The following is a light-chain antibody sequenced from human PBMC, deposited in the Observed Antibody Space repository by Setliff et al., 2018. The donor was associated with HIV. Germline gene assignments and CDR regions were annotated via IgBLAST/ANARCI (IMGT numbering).Light chain of an antibody. Sequence: QSVLTQPASVSGSPGQSITISCTGSSSDIGDYESVSWYQQHPGEVPKLMIYDATKRPSGVSNRFSASKSGNTASLTISGLQAEDEAHYYCCSYAGGDTWIFGGGTKVTVL. J-gene: IGLJ2*01. CDR1: SSDIGDYES. CDR2: DAT. V-gene: IGLV2-23*01. CDR3: CSYAGGDTWI.